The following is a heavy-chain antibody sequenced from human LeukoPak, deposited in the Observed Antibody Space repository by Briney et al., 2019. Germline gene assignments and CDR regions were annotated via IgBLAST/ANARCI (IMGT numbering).Heavy chain of an antibody. V-gene: IGHV4-59*08. CDR1: WTSMSTHY. CDR3: ARHVDY. Sequence: SDTLPLTCCVWWTSMSTHYGLWIPHPPGEGREGLVCIFCRGHTNHTPSLKSRITISVDTSKTQASLRLSSVTAADTAVYYCARHVDYWGQGTLVTVSS. CDR2: IFCRGHT. J-gene: IGHJ4*02.